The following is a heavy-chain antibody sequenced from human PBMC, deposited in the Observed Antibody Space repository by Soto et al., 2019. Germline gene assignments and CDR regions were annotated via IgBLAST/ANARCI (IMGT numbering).Heavy chain of an antibody. CDR2: IYHSGST. CDR3: ARLGDDYGDYKSAGYFDY. Sequence: SETLSLTCAVSGGSISGSNWWSWVRQPPGKGLEWIGEIYHSGSTNYNPSLKSRVTISVDKSKNQFSLKLSSVTAADTAVYYCARLGDDYGDYKSAGYFDYWGQGTLVTVSS. CDR1: GGSISGSNW. J-gene: IGHJ4*02. V-gene: IGHV4-4*02. D-gene: IGHD4-17*01.